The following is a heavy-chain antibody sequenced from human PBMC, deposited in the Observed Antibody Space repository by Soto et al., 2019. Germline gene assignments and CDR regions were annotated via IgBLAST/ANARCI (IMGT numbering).Heavy chain of an antibody. V-gene: IGHV3-74*01. J-gene: IGHJ4*02. Sequence: EVQLVESGGGLVQPGGSLRLSCAGSGFALSSSWMHWVRQDPGKGLVWVSRINFDGSSTDYADSVRGRFTISRDNAKNTQHLEINSLRAVDTALYHCARGPRDWYVFDYWGQGTLVTVSS. CDR1: GFALSSSW. CDR3: ARGPRDWYVFDY. D-gene: IGHD3-9*01. CDR2: INFDGSST.